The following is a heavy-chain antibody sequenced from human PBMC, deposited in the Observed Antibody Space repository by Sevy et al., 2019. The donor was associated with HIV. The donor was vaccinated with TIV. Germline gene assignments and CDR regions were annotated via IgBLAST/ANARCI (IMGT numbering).Heavy chain of an antibody. CDR3: AREATFFGVVHLDS. CDR1: GGSISSGSYY. CDR2: IYTSGST. D-gene: IGHD3-3*01. V-gene: IGHV4-61*02. Sequence: SETLSLTCTVSGGSISSGSYYWSWIRQPAGKGLEWIGRIYTSGSTNYNPSLKSRVTMSVDTSKNQFSLKLSSVTAAYTAVYYYAREATFFGVVHLDSWGQGTLVTVSS. J-gene: IGHJ4*02.